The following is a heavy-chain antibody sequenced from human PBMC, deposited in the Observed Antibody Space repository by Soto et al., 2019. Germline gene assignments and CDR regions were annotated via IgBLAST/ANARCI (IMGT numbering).Heavy chain of an antibody. CDR3: ARDWASRDTIFGVVIPSYYYYGMDV. J-gene: IGHJ6*02. V-gene: IGHV3-33*01. Sequence: PGGSLRLSFAASGFTFRSYGMHWVRQAPGKGLEWVAVIWYDGSNKYYADSVKGRFTISRDNSKNTLYLQMNSLRAEDTAVYYCARDWASRDTIFGVVIPSYYYYGMDVWGQGTTVTVSS. CDR1: GFTFRSYG. D-gene: IGHD3-3*01. CDR2: IWYDGSNK.